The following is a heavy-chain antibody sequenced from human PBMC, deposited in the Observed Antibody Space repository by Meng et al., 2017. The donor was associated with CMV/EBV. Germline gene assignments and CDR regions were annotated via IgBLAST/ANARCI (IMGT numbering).Heavy chain of an antibody. J-gene: IGHJ4*02. V-gene: IGHV1-46*01. D-gene: IGHD4-11*01. CDR2: INPSGGST. CDR1: GYTFTRYY. CDR3: ARRGGLQYFIKEGGDCYFDY. Sequence: ASVKVSCKASGYTFTRYYMHWVRQAPGQGLEWMGIINPSGGSTSYAQKFQDRVTMTTDKFTSTAYMEVRSLTSDDTAVYYCARRGGLQYFIKEGGDCYFDYWGQGTLVTVSS.